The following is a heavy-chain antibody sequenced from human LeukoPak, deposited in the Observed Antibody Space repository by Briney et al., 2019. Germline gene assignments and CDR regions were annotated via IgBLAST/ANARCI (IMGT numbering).Heavy chain of an antibody. Sequence: SGTPALTCNVPGGSIRSSYLFLGLVRQPPGKGLEWIGSIYDSGSTYYNPSLKSRVTISVDTSKNQFSLKLNSVTAADTAVYYCARHYGPWGQGTLVTVSS. CDR1: GGSIRSSYLF. V-gene: IGHV4-39*01. CDR3: ARHYGP. CDR2: IYDSGST. D-gene: IGHD3-10*01. J-gene: IGHJ5*02.